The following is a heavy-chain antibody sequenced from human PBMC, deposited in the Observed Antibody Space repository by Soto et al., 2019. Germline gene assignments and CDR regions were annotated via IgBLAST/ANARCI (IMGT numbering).Heavy chain of an antibody. J-gene: IGHJ3*02. V-gene: IGHV1-46*03. Sequence: ASVKVSCKASGYTFTSYYMHWVRQAPGQGLEWMGIINPSGGSTSYAQKFQGRVTMTRDTSTSTVYMELSSLRSEDTAVYYCAISAIGYCSGGSCPDHAFDIWGQGTMVTVSS. CDR1: GYTFTSYY. CDR3: AISAIGYCSGGSCPDHAFDI. D-gene: IGHD2-15*01. CDR2: INPSGGST.